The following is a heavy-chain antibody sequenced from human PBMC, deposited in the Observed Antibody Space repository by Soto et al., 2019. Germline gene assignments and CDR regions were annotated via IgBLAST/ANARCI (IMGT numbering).Heavy chain of an antibody. V-gene: IGHV4-31*03. CDR1: GGSISSGGYY. D-gene: IGHD3-3*01. Sequence: KSSETLSLTCTVSGGSISSGGYYWIWIRQHPGKGLEWIGYIYYSGSTYYNPSLKSRVTISVDTSKNQFSLKLSSVTAADTAVYYCARGGRNYDFWSGYYRSSYFDYWGQGTLVTVSS. CDR2: IYYSGST. J-gene: IGHJ4*02. CDR3: ARGGRNYDFWSGYYRSSYFDY.